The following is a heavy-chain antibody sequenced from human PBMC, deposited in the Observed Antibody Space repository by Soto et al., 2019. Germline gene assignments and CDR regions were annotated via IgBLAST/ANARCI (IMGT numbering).Heavy chain of an antibody. CDR2: IYHSGST. J-gene: IGHJ4*02. V-gene: IGHV4-4*02. Sequence: SETLSLTCTVSGGSISSNNWWSWVRQPPGKGLEWIGEIYHSGSTNYNPSLKSRVTISVDTSKNQFSLRLSSVTAADTAVYYCARYIAASGTYYLDFWGQGTLVTVSS. D-gene: IGHD6-13*01. CDR1: GGSISSNNW. CDR3: ARYIAASGTYYLDF.